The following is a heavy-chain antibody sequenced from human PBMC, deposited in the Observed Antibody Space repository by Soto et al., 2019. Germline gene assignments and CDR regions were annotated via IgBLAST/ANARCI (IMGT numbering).Heavy chain of an antibody. CDR3: AKTGVSVVRGVPQGFDY. Sequence: QMQLVESGGGVVQPGRSLRLSCAASGFSFNSYGMHWVRQAPGKGLEWVAFISYDGTNKFYGDSVKGRFTISRDNSKSTLYLQMNSLRPEDTAVYSCAKTGVSVVRGVPQGFDYWGQGTLVTVSS. CDR1: GFSFNSYG. J-gene: IGHJ4*02. D-gene: IGHD3-10*01. V-gene: IGHV3-30*18. CDR2: ISYDGTNK.